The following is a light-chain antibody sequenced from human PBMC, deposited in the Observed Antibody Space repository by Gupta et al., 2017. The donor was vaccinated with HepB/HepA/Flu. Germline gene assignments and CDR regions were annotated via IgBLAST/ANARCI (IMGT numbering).Light chain of an antibody. V-gene: IGLV1-51*01. CDR2: DNN. CDR3: GTWDSSLSVFV. J-gene: IGLJ2*01. CDR1: SSNIGNNY. Sequence: QSVLTQPPSVSAAPGQKVTISCSGSSSNIGNNYVSWYQQLPGTAPKLLIYDNNKRPSGIPDRFSGSKSGTSATLGITGLQTGDEADYYCGTWDSSLSVFVFGGGTNLTVL.